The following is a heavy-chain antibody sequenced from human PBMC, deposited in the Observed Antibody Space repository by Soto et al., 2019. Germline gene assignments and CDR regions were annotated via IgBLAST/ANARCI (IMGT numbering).Heavy chain of an antibody. V-gene: IGHV3-21*04. CDR2: ISSSSSYI. Sequence: GGSLRLSCAASGFTFSSYSMNWVRQAPGKGLEWVSSISSSSSYIYYADSVKGRFTISRDNAKNSLYLQMNSLRAEDTAVYYCAKGDLFVGGTIYGMDVWGQGT. D-gene: IGHD3-16*01. CDR3: AKGDLFVGGTIYGMDV. CDR1: GFTFSSYS. J-gene: IGHJ6*02.